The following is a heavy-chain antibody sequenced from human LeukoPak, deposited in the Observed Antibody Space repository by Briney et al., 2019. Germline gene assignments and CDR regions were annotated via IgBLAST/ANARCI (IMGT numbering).Heavy chain of an antibody. D-gene: IGHD6-13*01. CDR2: IYYTGST. V-gene: IGHV4-59*01. J-gene: IGHJ4*02. Sequence: PSETLSLTCTVSGGSISSYYWSWIRQPPGKGLEWIGYIYYTGSTDYNPSLKSRVAISVDTSKNQFSLKLSSVTAADTAVYYCARGSKAAPGTFDYWGQGTLVTVSS. CDR3: ARGSKAAPGTFDY. CDR1: GGSISSYY.